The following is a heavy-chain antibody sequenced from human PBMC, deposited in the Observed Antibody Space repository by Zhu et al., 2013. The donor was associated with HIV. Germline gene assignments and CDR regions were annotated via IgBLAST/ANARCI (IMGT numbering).Heavy chain of an antibody. Sequence: EVQLVESGGGLVQPGRSLRLSCAASGFTFSSYGMNWVRQAPGKGLEWVSYISTSSSPIYYADSVKGRFTISRDNAKNTLYLQMNSLKAEDTAVYYCAKVAYYDFWSGYYTYYYYYYGMDVWGQGTTVTVSS. V-gene: IGHV3-48*04. D-gene: IGHD3-3*01. CDR3: AKVAYYDFWSGYYTYYYYYYGMDV. CDR2: ISTSSSPI. CDR1: GFTFSSYG. J-gene: IGHJ6*02.